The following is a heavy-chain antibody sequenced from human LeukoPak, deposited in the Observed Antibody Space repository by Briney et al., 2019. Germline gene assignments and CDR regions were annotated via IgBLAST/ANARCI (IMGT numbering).Heavy chain of an antibody. CDR1: GGSISSYY. Sequence: SETLPLTCTVSGGSISSYYWSWIRQPPGKGLEWIGYIYYSGSTNYNPSLKSRVTISVDTSKNQFSLKLSSVTAADTAVYYCARERRWLQFGGNWFDPWGQGTLVTVSS. CDR2: IYYSGST. CDR3: ARERRWLQFGGNWFDP. V-gene: IGHV4-59*01. D-gene: IGHD5-24*01. J-gene: IGHJ5*02.